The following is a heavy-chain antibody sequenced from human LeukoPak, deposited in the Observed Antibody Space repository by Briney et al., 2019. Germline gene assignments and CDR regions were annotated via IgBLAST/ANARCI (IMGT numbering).Heavy chain of an antibody. V-gene: IGHV4-59*01. J-gene: IGHJ4*02. CDR1: GGSISTYY. Sequence: SSETLSLTCTVSGGSISTYYWSWIRQPPRKGLEWLGYIYYTGSTNYNPSLKSRVTISVDMSKNQFSLKLSSVTAADTAVYYCARGPRRYGPGNYYPDYWGQGTLVTVPS. CDR2: IYYTGST. D-gene: IGHD3-10*01. CDR3: ARGPRRYGPGNYYPDY.